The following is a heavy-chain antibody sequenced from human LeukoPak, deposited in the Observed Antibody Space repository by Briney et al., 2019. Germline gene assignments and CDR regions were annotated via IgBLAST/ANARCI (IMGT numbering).Heavy chain of an antibody. CDR3: ARGYSSGWYWFDP. Sequence: GGSLRLSCAASGFTFSSNYMSWVRQAPGKGLEWVSVIYSGGSTYAYSVKGRFTISRDNSKNTLYLQMNSLRAEDTAVYYCARGYSSGWYWFDPWGQGTLVTVSS. CDR1: GFTFSSNY. D-gene: IGHD6-19*01. V-gene: IGHV3-53*01. J-gene: IGHJ5*02. CDR2: IYSGGST.